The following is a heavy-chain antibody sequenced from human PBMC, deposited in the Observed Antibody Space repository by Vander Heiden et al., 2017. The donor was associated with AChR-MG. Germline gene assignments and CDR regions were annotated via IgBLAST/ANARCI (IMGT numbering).Heavy chain of an antibody. J-gene: IGHJ4*02. Sequence: EVQLLESGGGLVQTGGSLRLSCAASGFTFSSNAMSWVRQAPGKGLEWVSGISGSGGITNYADSVKGRFTISRDNSKKTMDLHMQILRAEDTAVYYCAKAVAPVYGYSDFWCQGTLVTVS. CDR3: AKAVAPVYGYSDF. D-gene: IGHD2-8*01. CDR1: GFTFSSNA. CDR2: ISGSGGIT. V-gene: IGHV3-23*01.